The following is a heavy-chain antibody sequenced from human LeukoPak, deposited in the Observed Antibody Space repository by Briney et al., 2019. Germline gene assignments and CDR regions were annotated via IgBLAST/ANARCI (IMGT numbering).Heavy chain of an antibody. J-gene: IGHJ6*04. D-gene: IGHD2-2*01. V-gene: IGHV3-7*01. Sequence: GGSVRLSRTPSGFQYSGYWISWVRQAPGKGGEGVANIKEDGSVQDYAASVKGRITISRDNANNSLYLQMNRLRVDDTAVYYCVGQLLRAVWGKGTTVTLSS. CDR2: IKEDGSVQ. CDR3: VGQLLRAV. CDR1: GFQYSGYW.